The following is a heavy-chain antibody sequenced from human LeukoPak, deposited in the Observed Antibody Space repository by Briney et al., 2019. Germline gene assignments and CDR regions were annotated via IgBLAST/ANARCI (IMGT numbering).Heavy chain of an antibody. CDR2: IKQDGSET. J-gene: IGHJ4*02. V-gene: IGHV3-7*01. Sequence: PGESLRLSCAASGFTFSNYWMSWVRQAPGKGLEWVANIKQDGSETYYVDSVKGRFTISRGNAKNSLFLQMNSLTAEDTAVYYCARKGGTRGPLNYWGQGTLVTVSS. D-gene: IGHD2-8*01. CDR1: GFTFSNYW. CDR3: ARKGGTRGPLNY.